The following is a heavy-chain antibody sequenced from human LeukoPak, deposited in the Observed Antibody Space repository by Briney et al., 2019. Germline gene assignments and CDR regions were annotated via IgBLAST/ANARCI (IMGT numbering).Heavy chain of an antibody. J-gene: IGHJ5*02. CDR2: IYHSGST. CDR3: ARHLADFWSGGWFDP. D-gene: IGHD3-3*01. Sequence: PSETLSLTCAVSGGSISSSNWWSWVRQPPGKGLEWIGEIYHSGSTNYNPSLKSRVTISVDKSKNQFSLKLSSVTAADTAVYYCARHLADFWSGGWFDPWGQGTLVTVSS. CDR1: GGSISSSNW. V-gene: IGHV4-4*02.